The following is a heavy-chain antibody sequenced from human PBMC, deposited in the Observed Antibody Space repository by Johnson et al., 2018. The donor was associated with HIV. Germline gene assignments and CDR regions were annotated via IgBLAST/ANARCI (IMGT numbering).Heavy chain of an antibody. CDR2: IQYDGSNK. J-gene: IGHJ3*02. D-gene: IGHD6-19*01. CDR3: AKDLPSGWDGGDAFDI. CDR1: GFSSYG. Sequence: QVQLVESGGDLVQPGGSLRLSCAASGFSSYGMHWVRQAPGKGLEWVAFIQYDGSNKYYADSVKGRFTISRDNSKNTLYLQMNSLRPEDTAVYYCAKDLPSGWDGGDAFDIWGQGTMVIVSS. V-gene: IGHV3-30*02.